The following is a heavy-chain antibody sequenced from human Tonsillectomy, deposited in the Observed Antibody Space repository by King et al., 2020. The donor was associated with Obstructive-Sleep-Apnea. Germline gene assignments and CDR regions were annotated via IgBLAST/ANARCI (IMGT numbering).Heavy chain of an antibody. CDR3: ARHFGGSARFDD. J-gene: IGHJ4*02. V-gene: IGHV5-10-1*03. D-gene: IGHD3-16*01. CDR1: GYTFTAYW. CDR2: IDPSDSYT. Sequence: VQLVESGAEVKKPGESLRISCQGSGYTFTAYWINWVRQMPGKGLEWMGRIDPSDSYTNYSPSFQGHVTISADKSISTAYLQWSSLKASDTAMYYCARHFGGSARFDDWGQGTLATVSA.